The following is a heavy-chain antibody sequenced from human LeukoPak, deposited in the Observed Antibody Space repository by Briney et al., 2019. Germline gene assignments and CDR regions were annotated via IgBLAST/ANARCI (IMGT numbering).Heavy chain of an antibody. CDR1: GFTFRSYA. D-gene: IGHD2-2*01. CDR3: AKAFPSARDVVPAALFDY. V-gene: IGHV3-23*01. Sequence: GGSLRLSCAASGFTFRSYAMRWVRQAPGKGLAWVSAISGSGGSTYYADSVKGGFTISRDNSKNTLYLQMNSLRAEDTAVYYCAKAFPSARDVVPAALFDYWGQGTLVTVSS. J-gene: IGHJ4*02. CDR2: ISGSGGST.